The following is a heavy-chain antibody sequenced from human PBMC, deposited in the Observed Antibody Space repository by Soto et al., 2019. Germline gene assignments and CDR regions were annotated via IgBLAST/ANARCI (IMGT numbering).Heavy chain of an antibody. D-gene: IGHD1-1*01. CDR2: LYNHGKT. CDR1: GFIVSSSH. CDR3: ARLTEAERH. V-gene: IGHV3-53*01. Sequence: PGGSLRLSCVVSGFIVSSSHMIWVRQAPGKGLEGVSILYNHGKTNYVDSVKGRFTITRDNSKNTVYLQMNRLRVEDTAVYYCARLTEAERHWGQGALVTVSS. J-gene: IGHJ4*02.